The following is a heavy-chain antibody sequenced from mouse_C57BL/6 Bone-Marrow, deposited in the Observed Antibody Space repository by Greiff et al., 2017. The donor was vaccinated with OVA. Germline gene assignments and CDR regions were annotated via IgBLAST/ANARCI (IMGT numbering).Heavy chain of an antibody. J-gene: IGHJ3*01. CDR2: IYPRSGNT. Sequence: VQLQESGAELARPGASVKLSCKASGYTFTSYGISWVKQRTGQGLEWIGEIYPRSGNTYYNEKFKGKATLTADKSSSTAYMELRSLTSEDSAVYFCARRGHYYSWFAYWGQGTLVTVSA. V-gene: IGHV1-81*01. CDR1: GYTFTSYG. CDR3: ARRGHYYSWFAY. D-gene: IGHD2-1*01.